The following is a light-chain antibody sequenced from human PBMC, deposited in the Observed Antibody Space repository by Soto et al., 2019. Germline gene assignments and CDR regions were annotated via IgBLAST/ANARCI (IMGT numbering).Light chain of an antibody. V-gene: IGKV1-5*03. J-gene: IGKJ5*01. CDR2: KAS. CDR1: QSISSW. CDR3: QQRHMWPIT. Sequence: DIQMIQSPSTLSASVGDRVTIACRASQSISSWLAWYQQKPGKAPKLLIYKASSLESGVPSRFSGSGSGTDFTLTISSLEPEDSAVYYCQQRHMWPITFGQGTRLEIK.